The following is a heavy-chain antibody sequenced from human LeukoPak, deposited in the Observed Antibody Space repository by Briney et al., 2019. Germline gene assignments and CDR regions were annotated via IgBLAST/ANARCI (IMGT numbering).Heavy chain of an antibody. V-gene: IGHV4-59*02. D-gene: IGHD4-17*01. CDR2: IHYSGST. J-gene: IGHJ5*02. CDR3: TRVPPGLRSFET. Sequence: SETLSLTCTVSGGSVNNYYWSWVRQPPGKRLEWIGYIHYSGSTNYNPSFKSRVTMSVDTSMNQFSLRLGPVSAADTATYFCTRVPPGLRSFETWGRGTLVTVYS. CDR1: GGSVNNYY.